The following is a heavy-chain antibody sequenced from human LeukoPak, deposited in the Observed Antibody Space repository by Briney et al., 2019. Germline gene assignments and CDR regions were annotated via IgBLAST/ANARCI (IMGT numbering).Heavy chain of an antibody. Sequence: SETLSLTCTVSGASISSYYWSWIRQPPGKGLEWIGYIYYSGSTNYNPSLKSRLTISVDTSKTQFSLKLSSVTAADTAVYYCVRPDSSGYNYVDWGQGTLVTVCS. CDR2: IYYSGST. D-gene: IGHD3-22*01. V-gene: IGHV4-59*01. CDR3: VRPDSSGYNYVD. CDR1: GASISSYY. J-gene: IGHJ4*02.